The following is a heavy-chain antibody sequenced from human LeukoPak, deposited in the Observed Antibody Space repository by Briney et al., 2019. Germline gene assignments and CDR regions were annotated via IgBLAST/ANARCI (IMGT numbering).Heavy chain of an antibody. CDR1: GGTFSSYA. CDR2: IIPIFGTA. CDR3: ARDQGCSSTSCFNWFDP. Sequence: SVKVSCKASGGTFSSYAISWVRQAPGQGLEWMGGIIPIFGTANYAQKFQGRVTITTDESTSTAYMELCSLRSEDTAVYYCARDQGCSSTSCFNWFDPWGQGTLVTVSS. D-gene: IGHD2-2*01. V-gene: IGHV1-69*05. J-gene: IGHJ5*02.